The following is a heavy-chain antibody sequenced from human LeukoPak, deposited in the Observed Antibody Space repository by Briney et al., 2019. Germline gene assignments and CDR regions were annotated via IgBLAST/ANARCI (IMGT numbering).Heavy chain of an antibody. CDR2: ISSGSSYI. D-gene: IGHD3-10*01. J-gene: IGHJ3*02. CDR3: AGIGVSPDAFDI. CDR1: GFTFSSYS. Sequence: PGGSLRLSWAASGFTFSSYSMSWVRQAPGKGLEWVSSISSGSSYIYYADSVKGRFTISRDNAKNSLYLQMNSLRAEDTAMYYCAGIGVSPDAFDITGEGKTGSVSS. V-gene: IGHV3-21*01.